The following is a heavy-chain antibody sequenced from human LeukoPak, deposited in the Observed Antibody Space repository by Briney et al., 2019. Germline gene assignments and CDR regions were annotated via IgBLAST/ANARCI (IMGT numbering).Heavy chain of an antibody. CDR3: ARDLGPRNVDTAMADYYYYGMDV. Sequence: GGSLRLSCAASGFTFSSYAMHWVRQAPGKGLEWVAVISYDGSNKYYADSVKSRFTISRDNSKNTLYLQMNSLRAEDTAVYYCARDLGPRNVDTAMADYYYYGMDVWGQGTTVTVSS. J-gene: IGHJ6*02. D-gene: IGHD5-18*01. CDR1: GFTFSSYA. CDR2: ISYDGSNK. V-gene: IGHV3-30*04.